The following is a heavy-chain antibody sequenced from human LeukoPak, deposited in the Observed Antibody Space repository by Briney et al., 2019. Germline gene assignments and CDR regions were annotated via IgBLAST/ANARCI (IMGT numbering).Heavy chain of an antibody. J-gene: IGHJ4*02. CDR2: VSGTGSAT. D-gene: IGHD1-26*01. CDR3: ANDGRSVGATGGFLDY. Sequence: GGSLRLSCAASGFTFSNYAMNWVRQAPGKGLEWVSGVSGTGSATYYADSVKGRFTISRDNSKNTLYLQMNSLRAEDTAVYYCANDGRSVGATGGFLDYWGQGTLVTASS. V-gene: IGHV3-23*01. CDR1: GFTFSNYA.